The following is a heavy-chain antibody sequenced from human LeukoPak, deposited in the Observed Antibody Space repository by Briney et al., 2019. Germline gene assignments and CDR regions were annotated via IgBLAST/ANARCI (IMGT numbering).Heavy chain of an antibody. CDR2: ISGSGDRT. Sequence: GGSLRLSCAASGFTFSTYAMIWVRQAPGKGLEWVSAISGSGDRTYYADSVKGRFTTSRDNSKNTLYLQMSSLRAEDTAIYYCAKDLAYDSSDYHVIFDCWGQGTLVTVSS. D-gene: IGHD3-22*01. CDR1: GFTFSTYA. J-gene: IGHJ4*02. CDR3: AKDLAYDSSDYHVIFDC. V-gene: IGHV3-23*01.